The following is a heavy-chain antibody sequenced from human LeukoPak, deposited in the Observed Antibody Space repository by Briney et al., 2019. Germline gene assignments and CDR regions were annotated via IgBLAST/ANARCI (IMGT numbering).Heavy chain of an antibody. Sequence: GGSLRLSCAASGFTFSSYAMSWVRQAPGRGLEWVSAISGSGGSTYYADSVRGRFTISRDNSKNTLYLQMNSLRAEDTAVYYCAKDLGIAAAEWFDPWGQGTLVTVSS. J-gene: IGHJ5*02. CDR3: AKDLGIAAAEWFDP. CDR1: GFTFSSYA. CDR2: ISGSGGST. D-gene: IGHD6-13*01. V-gene: IGHV3-23*01.